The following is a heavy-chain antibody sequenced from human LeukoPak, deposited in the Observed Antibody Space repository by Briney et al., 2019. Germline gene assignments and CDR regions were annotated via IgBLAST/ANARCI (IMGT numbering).Heavy chain of an antibody. CDR1: GHTFTSYD. CDR2: MNPNSGNT. D-gene: IGHD5-12*01. V-gene: IGHV1-8*01. CDR3: ARGGYDRDYFDY. Sequence: ASVKVSCTASGHTFTSYDINWVRQATGQGLEWMGWMNPNSGNTGYAQKFQGRVTMTRNTSIRTAYMELSSLRSEDTAVYYCARGGYDRDYFDYWGQGTLVTVSS. J-gene: IGHJ4*02.